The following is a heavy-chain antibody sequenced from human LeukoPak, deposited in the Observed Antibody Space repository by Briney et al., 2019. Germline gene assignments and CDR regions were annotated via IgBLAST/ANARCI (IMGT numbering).Heavy chain of an antibody. V-gene: IGHV3-48*04. D-gene: IGHD4-17*01. CDR3: ARDPTYGDYVLGY. CDR2: ISSSSSTI. J-gene: IGHJ4*02. CDR1: GFTFSSYS. Sequence: GGSLRLSCAASGFTFSSYSMNWVRQAPGKGLEWVSYISSSSSTIYYADSVKGRFTISRDNAKNSLYLQMNSLRAEDTAVYYCARDPTYGDYVLGYWGQGTLVTVSS.